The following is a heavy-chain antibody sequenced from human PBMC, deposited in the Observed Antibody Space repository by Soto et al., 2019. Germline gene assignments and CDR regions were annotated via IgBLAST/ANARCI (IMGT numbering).Heavy chain of an antibody. CDR3: ARAVTIIVVVINYYFDY. J-gene: IGHJ4*02. CDR1: GFTFSSYA. V-gene: IGHV3-30-3*01. D-gene: IGHD3-22*01. CDR2: ISYDGSNK. Sequence: QVQLVESGGGVVQPGRSLRLSCAASGFTFSSYAMHWVRQAPGKGLEWVAVISYDGSNKYYADSVKGRFTISRDNSKNTLYLQMNSLRAEDTAGYYCARAVTIIVVVINYYFDYWGQGTLVTVSS.